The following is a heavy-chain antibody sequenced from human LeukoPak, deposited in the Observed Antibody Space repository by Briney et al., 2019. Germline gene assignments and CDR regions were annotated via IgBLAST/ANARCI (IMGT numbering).Heavy chain of an antibody. D-gene: IGHD2-15*01. V-gene: IGHV3-48*03. CDR3: PRGEYCTGGSCYFDY. CDR1: GFTFSSYE. CDR2: ISSGGTNK. J-gene: IGHJ4*02. Sequence: GGSLRLSCAASGFTFSSYEMTWVRQAPGKGLEWVSDISSGGTNKYYADSVKGRFTISRDNAKNSLYLQMNSLRAEDTAIYYCPRGEYCTGGSCYFDYWGQGTLVTVSS.